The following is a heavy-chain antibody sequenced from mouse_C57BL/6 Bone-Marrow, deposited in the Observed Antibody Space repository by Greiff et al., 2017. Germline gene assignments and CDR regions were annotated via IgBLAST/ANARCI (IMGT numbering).Heavy chain of an antibody. D-gene: IGHD1-1*01. J-gene: IGHJ2*01. CDR3: TIFYGSSFYYFDY. CDR1: GFNIKDDY. V-gene: IGHV14-4*01. CDR2: IDPENGDT. Sequence: VQLKESGAELVRPGASVKLSCTASGFNIKDDYMHWVKQRPEQGLEWIGWIDPENGDTEYASKFQGKATITADTSSNTASLQLSSLTSEDTAVYYCTIFYGSSFYYFDYWGQGTTLTGSS.